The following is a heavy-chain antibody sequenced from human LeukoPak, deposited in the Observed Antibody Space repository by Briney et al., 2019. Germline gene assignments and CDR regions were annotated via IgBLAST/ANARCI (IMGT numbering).Heavy chain of an antibody. J-gene: IGHJ4*02. CDR2: INPSGGTT. CDR3: ARDARPSYDTSGYYFPGDY. CDR1: GYTFTSFY. D-gene: IGHD3-22*01. V-gene: IGHV1-46*01. Sequence: ASVKISCKASGYTFTSFYIHWVRQAPGQGLEWMAIINPSGGTTRYAQKFQGRVTMTRDTSTSTAYMELSSLRSEDTAVYYCARDARPSYDTSGYYFPGDYWGQGTLVTVSS.